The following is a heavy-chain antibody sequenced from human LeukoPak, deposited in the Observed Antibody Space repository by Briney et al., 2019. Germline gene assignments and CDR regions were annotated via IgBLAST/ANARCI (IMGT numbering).Heavy chain of an antibody. CDR3: ARTYCSSTSCQKRGARFDY. CDR2: IIPIFGTA. V-gene: IGHV1-69*13. CDR1: GGTFSSYA. J-gene: IGHJ4*02. D-gene: IGHD2-2*01. Sequence: SVKVSCKASGGTFSSYAISWVRQAPGQGLEWMGGIIPIFGTANHAQKFQGRVTITADESTSTAYMELSSLRSEDTAVYYCARTYCSSTSCQKRGARFDYWGQGTLVTVSS.